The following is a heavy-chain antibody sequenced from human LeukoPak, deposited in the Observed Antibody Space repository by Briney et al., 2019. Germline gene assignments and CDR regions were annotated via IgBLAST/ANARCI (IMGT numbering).Heavy chain of an antibody. CDR3: ARGYYDILTIDY. CDR1: GFSFSSYA. CDR2: ISSSGSTI. V-gene: IGHV3-48*03. Sequence: GGSLRLSCATSGFSFSSYAMSWVRQAPGKGLEWVSYISSSGSTIYYADSVKGRFTISRDNAKNSLYLQMNSLRAEDTAVYYCARGYYDILTIDYWGQGTLVTVSS. D-gene: IGHD3-9*01. J-gene: IGHJ4*02.